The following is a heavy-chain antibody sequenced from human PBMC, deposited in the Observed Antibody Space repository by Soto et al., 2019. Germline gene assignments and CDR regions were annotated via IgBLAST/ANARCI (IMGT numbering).Heavy chain of an antibody. J-gene: IGHJ2*01. D-gene: IGHD1-26*01. CDR3: AKRGILGAQGMAYFDL. Sequence: QVQLMESGGGVVQPGRSLRLSCAASGFTFNTYAMHWVRQAPGKGLEWVAVITRDGTEPYYADSVKGRFTISRDNSKNTLYLQMNSLGLEDMSIYHCAKRGILGAQGMAYFDLWGRGTLVTVSS. CDR2: ITRDGTEP. V-gene: IGHV3-30*18. CDR1: GFTFNTYA.